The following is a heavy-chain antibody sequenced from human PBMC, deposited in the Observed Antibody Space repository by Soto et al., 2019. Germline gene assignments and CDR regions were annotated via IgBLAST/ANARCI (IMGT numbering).Heavy chain of an antibody. J-gene: IGHJ5*02. CDR2: IYCSGST. D-gene: IGHD3-10*01. CDR1: GGSFSGYY. Sequence: PSETLSLTCAAYGGSFSGYYWSWIRQPPGKGLEWIGYIYCSGSTNYNPSLKSRVTISVDTSKNQFSLKLSSVTAADTAVYYCARDPGSGSYYGWFDPWGQGTLVTVSS. V-gene: IGHV4-59*01. CDR3: ARDPGSGSYYGWFDP.